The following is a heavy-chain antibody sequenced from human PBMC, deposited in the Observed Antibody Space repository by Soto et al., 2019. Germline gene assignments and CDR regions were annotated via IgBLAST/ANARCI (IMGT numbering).Heavy chain of an antibody. D-gene: IGHD3-16*01. Sequence: QVQLVESGGGVVQPGRSLRLSCAASGFTFSSYGMHWVRQAPGKGLEWVAVISYDGSNKYYADSVKGRFTISRDNSKNTLYLQMNSLRAEDTAVYYCAKDEADGGQGNYYYGMDVWGQGTTVAVSS. CDR2: ISYDGSNK. J-gene: IGHJ6*02. CDR1: GFTFSSYG. V-gene: IGHV3-30*18. CDR3: AKDEADGGQGNYYYGMDV.